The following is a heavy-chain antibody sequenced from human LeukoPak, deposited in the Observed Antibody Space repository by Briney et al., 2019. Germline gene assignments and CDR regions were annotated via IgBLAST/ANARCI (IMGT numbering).Heavy chain of an antibody. Sequence: ASVKVSCKASGYTFTSYAMHWVRQAPGQRLEWMGWINAGNGNTKYSQKFQGRVTITRDTSASTAYMELSSPRSEDTAVYYCARVARIAAAGYSLGYWGQGTLVTVSS. D-gene: IGHD6-13*01. CDR2: INAGNGNT. CDR3: ARVARIAAAGYSLGY. J-gene: IGHJ4*02. V-gene: IGHV1-3*01. CDR1: GYTFTSYA.